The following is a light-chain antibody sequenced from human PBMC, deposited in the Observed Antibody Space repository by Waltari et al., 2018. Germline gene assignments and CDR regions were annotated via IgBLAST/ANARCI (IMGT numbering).Light chain of an antibody. J-gene: IGKJ1*01. CDR3: QHYNTYPPT. CDR1: QNINQW. V-gene: IGKV1-5*01. CDR2: DAS. Sequence: DIQMTQSPSTLSASVGDRVPLPCRSSQNINQWLARYQQKPGKAPNLLIYDASTLQSGVPSRFSGSRFGTEFTLAISSLQPEDFATYFCQHYNTYPPTFGQGTRVELK.